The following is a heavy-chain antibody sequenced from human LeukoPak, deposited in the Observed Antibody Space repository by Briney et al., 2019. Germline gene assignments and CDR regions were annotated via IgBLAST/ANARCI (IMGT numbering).Heavy chain of an antibody. CDR2: IHSVGST. Sequence: GGSLRLSCAASGLTVSTNYVTWVRQAPGKVLEWVSVIHSVGSTYYADSVKGRFSISRDNSKNTVYLQMNSLRAEDTAVYYCARGSGAMDVWGKGTTVTVSS. CDR3: ARGSGAMDV. CDR1: GLTVSTNY. J-gene: IGHJ6*04. D-gene: IGHD7-27*01. V-gene: IGHV3-53*01.